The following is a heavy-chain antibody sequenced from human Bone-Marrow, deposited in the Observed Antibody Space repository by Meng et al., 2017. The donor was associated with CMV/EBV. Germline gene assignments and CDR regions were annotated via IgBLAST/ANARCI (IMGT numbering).Heavy chain of an antibody. D-gene: IGHD1-26*01. J-gene: IGHJ6*02. CDR2: IYPGDSDT. CDR3: ARLAWDYYYGMDV. CDR1: GYSFTSYW. Sequence: GGSLRLSCKGSGYSFTSYWIGWVRQMPGKGLEWMGIIYPGDSDTRYSPPFQGQVTISADKSISTAYLQWSSLKASDTAMYYCARLAWDYYYGMDVWGQGTTVTVSS. V-gene: IGHV5-51*01.